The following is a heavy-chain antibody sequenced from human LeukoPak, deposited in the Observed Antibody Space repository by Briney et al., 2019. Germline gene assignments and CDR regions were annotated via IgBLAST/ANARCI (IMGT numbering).Heavy chain of an antibody. CDR1: GFTFSSYW. CDR3: ARDYGYGDYNWFDP. D-gene: IGHD4-17*01. Sequence: PGGSLRLSCAASGFTFSSYWMSWVRQAPGKGLEWVANIKQDGSEKYYVDSVKGRFTISRDNAKNSLYLQMNSLRAEDTAVYYCARDYGYGDYNWFDPWGQGTLVTVSS. CDR2: IKQDGSEK. V-gene: IGHV3-7*01. J-gene: IGHJ5*02.